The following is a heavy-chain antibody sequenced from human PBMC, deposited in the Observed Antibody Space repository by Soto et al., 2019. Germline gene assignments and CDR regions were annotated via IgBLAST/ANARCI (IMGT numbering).Heavy chain of an antibody. CDR3: ARIKRVRHYCYYGMDV. Sequence: SGPTLVNPTETLTLTCTVSGFSLSNARMGVSWIRQPPGKALEWLAHIFSNDEKSYSTSLKSRLTISKDTSKSQVVLTMTNMDPVDTATYYCARIKRVRHYCYYGMDVWGQGTTVTVSS. CDR2: IFSNDEK. V-gene: IGHV2-26*01. CDR1: GFSLSNARMG. J-gene: IGHJ6*02.